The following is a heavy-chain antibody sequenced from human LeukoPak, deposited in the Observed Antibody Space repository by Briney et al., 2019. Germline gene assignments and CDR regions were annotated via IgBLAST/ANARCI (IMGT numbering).Heavy chain of an antibody. D-gene: IGHD2-15*01. CDR1: GYTFTGYY. V-gene: IGHV1-2*06. Sequence: ASVKVSCKASGYTFTGYYMHWVRQAPGQGLEWMGRINPNSGGTNYAQKFQGRVTMTRDTSISTAYMELSRLRSDDTAVYYCARVCSGGSCYQGAFDIWGQGTMVTVSS. CDR2: INPNSGGT. CDR3: ARVCSGGSCYQGAFDI. J-gene: IGHJ3*02.